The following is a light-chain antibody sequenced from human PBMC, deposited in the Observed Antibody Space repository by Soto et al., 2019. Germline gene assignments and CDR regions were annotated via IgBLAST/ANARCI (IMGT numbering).Light chain of an antibody. CDR3: QQYNNWYT. CDR1: QSVSSN. V-gene: IGKV3-15*01. J-gene: IGKJ2*01. Sequence: EIVMTQSTATLSVSPGERAALSCRASQSVSSNLAWYQHQPGQAPRLLIYGASTRATGIPARFSGSGSGTEFTLTISSLQSEDFAVYYCQQYNNWYTFGQGTKLEIK. CDR2: GAS.